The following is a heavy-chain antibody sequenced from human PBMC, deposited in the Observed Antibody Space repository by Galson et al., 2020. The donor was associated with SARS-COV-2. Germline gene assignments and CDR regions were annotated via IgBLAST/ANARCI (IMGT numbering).Heavy chain of an antibody. V-gene: IGHV3-30*01. CDR2: ISFDGSYQ. CDR3: ARDGRDGAHYYYFDY. D-gene: IGHD2-21*01. CDR1: GFTLRSFA. Sequence: GGSLRFSCAASGFTLRSFAMHWVRLAPGKGLEWVAIISFDGSYQRYAESVKGRFTISRDNSKNTLFLQMDSLRTEDTAVYFCARDGRDGAHYYYFDYWGLGTLVTVSS. J-gene: IGHJ4*02.